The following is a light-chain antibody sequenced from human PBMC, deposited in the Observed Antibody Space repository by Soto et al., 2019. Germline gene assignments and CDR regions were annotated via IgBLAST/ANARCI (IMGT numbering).Light chain of an antibody. V-gene: IGKV3-11*01. J-gene: IGKJ2*01. CDR1: QFVTNN. CDR3: QQRDDLYT. CDR2: DGS. Sequence: EIVLTQSPATLSLSPEERATLSCRASQFVTNNVAWYQQKPGQAPRLLISDGSNRASGIPTRFVGSGSGTAFTLTITGLQPEDFAVYLWQQRDDLYTFGQGTKLQIK.